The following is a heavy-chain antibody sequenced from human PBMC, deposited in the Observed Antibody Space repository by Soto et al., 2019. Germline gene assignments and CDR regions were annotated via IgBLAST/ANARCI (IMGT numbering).Heavy chain of an antibody. CDR3: AREGESDIVVVPAAMQDAFDI. D-gene: IGHD2-2*01. CDR2: ISSSSSTI. CDR1: GFTFSSYS. Sequence: EVQLVESGGGLVQPGGSVRLSCAASGFTFSSYSMNWVRQAPGKGLEWVSYISSSSSTIYYADSVKGRFTISRDNAKNSLYLQMNSLRAEDTAVYYCAREGESDIVVVPAAMQDAFDIWGQGTMVTVSS. J-gene: IGHJ3*02. V-gene: IGHV3-48*01.